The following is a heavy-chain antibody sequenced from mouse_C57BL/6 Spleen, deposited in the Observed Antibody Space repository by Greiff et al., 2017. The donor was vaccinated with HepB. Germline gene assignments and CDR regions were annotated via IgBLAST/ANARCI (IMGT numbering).Heavy chain of an antibody. D-gene: IGHD2-3*01. V-gene: IGHV14-4*01. J-gene: IGHJ2*01. CDR1: GFNIKDDY. CDR3: TRRCYDGYYEDY. Sequence: VQLQQSGAELVRPGASVQLSCTASGFNIKDDYMPWVKQRPEQGLAWIGWIDPENGDTEYAPKFQGKATIPADTSSNTAYLQLSSLTSEDTAVYYCTRRCYDGYYEDYWGQGTTLTVSS. CDR2: IDPENGDT.